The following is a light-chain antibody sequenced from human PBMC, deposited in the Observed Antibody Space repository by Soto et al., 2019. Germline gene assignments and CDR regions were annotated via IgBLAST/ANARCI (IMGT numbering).Light chain of an antibody. CDR3: QQYNNWPLT. V-gene: IGKV3-15*01. Sequence: EIVKTPSPPAPSVSPGERATPSCRASQSVSSNLAWYQQKPGQAPRLLIYGASTRATGIPARFSGSGSGTEFTLTISSLQSEDFAVYYCQQYNNWPLTFGGGTKV. CDR2: GAS. CDR1: QSVSSN. J-gene: IGKJ4*01.